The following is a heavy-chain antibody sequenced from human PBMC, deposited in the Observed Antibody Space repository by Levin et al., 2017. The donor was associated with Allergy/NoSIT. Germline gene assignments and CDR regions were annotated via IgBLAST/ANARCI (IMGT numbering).Heavy chain of an antibody. D-gene: IGHD1-1*01. CDR2: ITHSGRT. V-gene: IGHV4-59*01. CDR3: ARDTGGFAFEL. J-gene: IGHJ3*01. Sequence: SETLSLTCTVSGGSISIFYWSLIRQPPGKGLEWIGYITHSGRTNYNPSLKSRLTLSLDTSTNQSFLKLTSATAADTAVYYCARDTGGFAFELWGQGTLVTVSS. CDR1: GGSISIFY.